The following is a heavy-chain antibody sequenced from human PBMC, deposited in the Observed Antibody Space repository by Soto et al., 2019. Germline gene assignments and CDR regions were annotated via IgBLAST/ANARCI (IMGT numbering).Heavy chain of an antibody. CDR3: ARGLRYFDWLPTQAYYYYYGMDV. CDR2: IIPIFGTA. V-gene: IGHV1-69*06. J-gene: IGHJ6*04. CDR1: GGTFSSYA. D-gene: IGHD3-9*01. Sequence: SVKLSCKASGGTFSSYAISWVRHAPGQGLEWLGGIIPIFGTANYAQKFQGRVTITADKSTSTAYMELSSLRSEDTAVYYCARGLRYFDWLPTQAYYYYYGMDVWGEGTTVTVSS.